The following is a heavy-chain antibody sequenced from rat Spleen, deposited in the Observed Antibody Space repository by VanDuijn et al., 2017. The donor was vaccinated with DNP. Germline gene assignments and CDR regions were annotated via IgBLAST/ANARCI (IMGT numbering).Heavy chain of an antibody. J-gene: IGHJ2*01. CDR1: GFTFSNFG. CDR2: ISSHTSNT. V-gene: IGHV5S13*01. D-gene: IGHD2-5*01. Sequence: EVQLVESGGDLVQPGRSLKLSCATSGFTFSNFGMAWVRQAPTRGLEWVASISSHTSNTYYRDSVKGRFTISRDNAKNIQYLQMDSLRSEDTASYYCARHRAYLRGFDYWGQGVMVTVSS. CDR3: ARHRAYLRGFDY.